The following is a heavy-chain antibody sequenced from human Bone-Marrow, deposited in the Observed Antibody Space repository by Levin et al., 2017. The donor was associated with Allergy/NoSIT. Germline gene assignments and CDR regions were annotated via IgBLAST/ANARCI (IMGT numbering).Heavy chain of an antibody. J-gene: IGHJ3*02. D-gene: IGHD6-13*01. CDR1: GFTVSNNY. Sequence: PGGSLRLSCAASGFTVSNNYMTWVRQAPGKGLEWVSFIYSSGITNYADSVKGRFTISRDNSKNTLYLQMNSLRAEDTAVYYCATRHSPQHDGFDIWGQGTMVTVSS. CDR2: IYSSGIT. CDR3: ATRHSPQHDGFDI. V-gene: IGHV3-53*01.